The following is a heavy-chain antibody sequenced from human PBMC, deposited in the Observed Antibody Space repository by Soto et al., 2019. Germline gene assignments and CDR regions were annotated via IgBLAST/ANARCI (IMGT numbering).Heavy chain of an antibody. CDR1: GYNFASHD. V-gene: IGHV1-8*01. Sequence: RASVKVSCKASGYNFASHDINWVRQAPGQGLEWMGWINPNRGNTGYAQKFRGRVTMTRNTSISTFYMELSSLISEDTAVYYCARGGHCSGGSCYDYWGQGTQVTV. CDR3: ARGGHCSGGSCYDY. D-gene: IGHD2-15*01. J-gene: IGHJ4*02. CDR2: INPNRGNT.